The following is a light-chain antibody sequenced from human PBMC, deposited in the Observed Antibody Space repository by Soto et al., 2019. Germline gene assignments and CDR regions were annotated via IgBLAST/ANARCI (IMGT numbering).Light chain of an antibody. V-gene: IGKV3-15*01. J-gene: IGKJ1*01. CDR2: GTS. CDR1: QNISRS. Sequence: EIVMTQSPFTLSVSPGERATLSCRASQNISRSLAWYQQKPGQGPSLLIYGTSTRAGGVPARFSGGGSGTEFTLTITSLQSEDFAVYYCQQYNNWPPWTFGQGTKVDI. CDR3: QQYNNWPPWT.